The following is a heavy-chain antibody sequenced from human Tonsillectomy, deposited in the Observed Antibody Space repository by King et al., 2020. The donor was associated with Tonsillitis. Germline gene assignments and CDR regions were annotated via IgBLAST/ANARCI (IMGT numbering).Heavy chain of an antibody. J-gene: IGHJ6*02. CDR1: GFTFSSYA. CDR2: ISYDGSNK. D-gene: IGHD6-13*01. V-gene: IGHV3-30-3*01. CDR3: AREYVGQQRYYYYGMDV. Sequence: VQLVESGGGVVQPGRSLRLSCAASGFTFSSYAMHWVRQAPGKGLEWVAVISYDGSNKYYADSVKGRFTISRDNSKNTLCLQVNSLRAEDTAVYYCAREYVGQQRYYYYGMDVWGQGTTVTVSS.